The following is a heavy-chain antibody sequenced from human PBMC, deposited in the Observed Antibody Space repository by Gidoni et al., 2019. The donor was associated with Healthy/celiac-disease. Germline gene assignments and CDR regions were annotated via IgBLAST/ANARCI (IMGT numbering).Heavy chain of an antibody. D-gene: IGHD1-26*01. CDR1: GFSLSDIGVG. CDR3: AHSQIESGSYLFDY. J-gene: IGHJ4*02. CDR2: IYWDDDK. Sequence: QITLKESGPTLVKPTQTLPLPGTFSGFSLSDIGVGVGWIRQPPGKALEWLALIYWDDDKRYSPSLKSRLTITKDPSKNQWVLTMTNMDPVDTATYYCAHSQIESGSYLFDYWGQGTLVTVSS. V-gene: IGHV2-5*02.